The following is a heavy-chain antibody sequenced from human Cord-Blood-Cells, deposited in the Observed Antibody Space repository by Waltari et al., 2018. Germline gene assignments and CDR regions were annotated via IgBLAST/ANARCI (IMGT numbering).Heavy chain of an antibody. Sequence: EVQLVVTGGRLIQPGGSLRLSRAASGFPVSRKYMRCVRQAPGPGREWVSVIYSCGSTYYDDSVKGRFTISRDNSKNTRYLQMNSLRAEDTAVYYCAREGSGSYAFDIWGQGTMVTVSS. CDR3: AREGSGSYAFDI. D-gene: IGHD1-26*01. CDR2: IYSCGST. J-gene: IGHJ3*02. V-gene: IGHV3-53*02. CDR1: GFPVSRKY.